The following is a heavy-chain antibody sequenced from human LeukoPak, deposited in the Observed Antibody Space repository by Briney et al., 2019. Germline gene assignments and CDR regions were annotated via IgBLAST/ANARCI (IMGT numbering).Heavy chain of an antibody. J-gene: IGHJ3*01. V-gene: IGHV4-34*12. D-gene: IGHD4-17*01. CDR1: GGSLSGHY. Sequence: PSETLSLTCAVYGGSLSGHYWSWIRQSPGKGLEWIGDILHDGRTKYSPSLKSRVSILLDTSKNEVSLRLTPVTAADTALYFCAREPVPQDYGDTVNAYDLWGQGTMVIVSS. CDR2: ILHDGRT. CDR3: AREPVPQDYGDTVNAYDL.